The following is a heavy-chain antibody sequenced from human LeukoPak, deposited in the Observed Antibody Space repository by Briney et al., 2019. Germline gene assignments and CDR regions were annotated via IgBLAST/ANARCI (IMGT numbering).Heavy chain of an antibody. Sequence: PGGSLRLSCAASGFTFSSYWMTWVRQAPGKGLEWVANINQHGSAQYYMDSVKARFTISRDNAKNSLYLQINSLRAEDTAVYYCARDGGYDRFDYWGQGTLVTVSS. J-gene: IGHJ4*02. CDR3: ARDGGYDRFDY. D-gene: IGHD3-22*01. V-gene: IGHV3-7*01. CDR2: INQHGSAQ. CDR1: GFTFSSYW.